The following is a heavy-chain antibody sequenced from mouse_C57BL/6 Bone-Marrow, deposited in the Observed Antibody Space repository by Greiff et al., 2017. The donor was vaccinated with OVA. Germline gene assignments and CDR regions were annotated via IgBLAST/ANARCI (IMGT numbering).Heavy chain of an antibody. V-gene: IGHV1-82*01. CDR2: IYPGEGDT. CDR1: GYAFSSSW. D-gene: IGHD2-3*01. J-gene: IGHJ3*01. Sequence: QVQLQQSGPELVKPGASVKISCKASGYAFSSSWMNWVKQRPGKGLEWIGRIYPGEGDTNNNGKFKGKATLTADKSSSTAYMQLSSLTSEDSAVYFCARSWLLRGDWFAYWGQGTLVTVSA. CDR3: ARSWLLRGDWFAY.